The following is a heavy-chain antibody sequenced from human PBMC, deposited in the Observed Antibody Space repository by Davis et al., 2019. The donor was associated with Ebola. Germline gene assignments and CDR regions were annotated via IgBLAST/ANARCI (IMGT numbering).Heavy chain of an antibody. J-gene: IGHJ3*02. CDR2: IYYSGST. CDR3: ARDFLYSGYDSIAFDI. V-gene: IGHV4-59*01. Sequence: MPGGSLRLSCTVSGGSISSYYWSWIRQPPGKGLEWIGYIYYSGSTNYNPSLKSRVTISVDTSKNQFSLKLSSVTAADTAVYYCARDFLYSGYDSIAFDIWGQGTMVTVSS. CDR1: GGSISSYY. D-gene: IGHD5-12*01.